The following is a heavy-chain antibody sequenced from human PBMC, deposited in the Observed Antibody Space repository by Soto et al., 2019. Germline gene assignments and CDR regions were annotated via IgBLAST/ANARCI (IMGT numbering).Heavy chain of an antibody. CDR2: IYYSGST. J-gene: IGHJ3*02. CDR3: ARGYCSGGSCYIDI. D-gene: IGHD2-15*01. CDR1: GGSVSSGSYY. V-gene: IGHV4-61*01. Sequence: LSLTCTVSGGSVSSGSYYWSWIRQPPGKGLEWIGYIYYSGSTNYNPSLKSRVTISVDTSKNQFSLKLSSVTAADTAVYYCARGYCSGGSCYIDIWGQGTMVTVS.